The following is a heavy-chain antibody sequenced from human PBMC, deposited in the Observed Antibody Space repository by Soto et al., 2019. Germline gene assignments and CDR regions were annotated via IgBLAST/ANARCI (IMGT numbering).Heavy chain of an antibody. CDR3: ARDGRASVPTAYYFDS. CDR2: IYRDGST. Sequence: GGSLRLSCTVSGFTVSDNYMSWVRQAPGKGLEWVSVIYRDGSTYYADSARGRFTISRDSSKNTLCLQMNSLTAEDTAVYYCARDGRASVPTAYYFDSWGTGTLVTVSS. CDR1: GFTVSDNY. V-gene: IGHV3-66*01. J-gene: IGHJ4*02. D-gene: IGHD4-4*01.